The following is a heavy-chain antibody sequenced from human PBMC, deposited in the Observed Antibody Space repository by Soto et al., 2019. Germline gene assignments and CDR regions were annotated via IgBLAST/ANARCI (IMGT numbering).Heavy chain of an antibody. Sequence: SVKVSCKASGGTFSSYAISWVRQAPGQGLEWMGGIIPIFGTANYAQKFQGRVTITADESTSTAYMELSSLRSEDTAVYYCASPVPLGYCISTSCLRDYGMDFWGQGTTVTVSS. CDR3: ASPVPLGYCISTSCLRDYGMDF. D-gene: IGHD2-2*01. J-gene: IGHJ6*02. CDR1: GGTFSSYA. CDR2: IIPIFGTA. V-gene: IGHV1-69*13.